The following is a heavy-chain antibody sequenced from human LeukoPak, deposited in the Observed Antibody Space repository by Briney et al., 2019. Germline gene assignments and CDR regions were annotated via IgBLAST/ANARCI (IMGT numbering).Heavy chain of an antibody. CDR2: IYHSGST. CDR3: ARGLVVVALTGATHFDY. J-gene: IGHJ4*02. D-gene: IGHD2-15*01. Sequence: SGTLSLTCAVSGGSISSSNWWSWVRQPPGKGLEWIGEIYHSGSTNYNPSLKSRVTISVDKSKNQFSLKLSSVTAADTAVYYCARGLVVVALTGATHFDYWGQGTLVTVSS. CDR1: GGSISSSNW. V-gene: IGHV4-4*02.